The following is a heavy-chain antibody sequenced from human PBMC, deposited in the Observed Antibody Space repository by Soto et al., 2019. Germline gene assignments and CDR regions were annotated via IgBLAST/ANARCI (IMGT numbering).Heavy chain of an antibody. V-gene: IGHV4-34*01. CDR1: GGSFSGYY. CDR2: INHSGST. J-gene: IGHJ6*02. D-gene: IGHD1-26*01. Sequence: QVQLQQWGAGLLKPSETLSLTCAVYGGSFSGYYWSWIRQPPGKGLGWIGEINHSGSTNYNPSLMSRATIYADRSKNQCSLTLSSVTAAGTAVYYCAGGGRIRDCGMAVWGQGSTVTVSS. CDR3: AGGGRIRDCGMAV.